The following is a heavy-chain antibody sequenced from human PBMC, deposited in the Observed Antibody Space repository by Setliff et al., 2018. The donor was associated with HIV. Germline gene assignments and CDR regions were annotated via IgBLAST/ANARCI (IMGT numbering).Heavy chain of an antibody. CDR2: IWSDGIDE. D-gene: IGHD1-1*01. V-gene: IGHV3-33*01. Sequence: GGSLRLSCAASGFTFSTHNMHWVRQAPGEGLEWVAVIWSDGIDEDYSASVKGRFTISRDNSKNMLYLQMNNLRAEDTAIYYCASARIPTGGTSTSFDFWGQGTLVTVSS. CDR3: ASARIPTGGTSTSFDF. CDR1: GFTFSTHN. J-gene: IGHJ4*02.